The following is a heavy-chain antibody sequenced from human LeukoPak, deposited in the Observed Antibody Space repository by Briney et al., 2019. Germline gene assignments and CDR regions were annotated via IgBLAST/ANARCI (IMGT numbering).Heavy chain of an antibody. CDR2: IYYSGST. D-gene: IGHD6-19*01. V-gene: IGHV4-59*11. J-gene: IGHJ5*02. Sequence: SETLSLTCSGSNYSISNSLYWSWIRQPPGKGLEWIGYIYYSGSTNYNPSLKSRVTISVDTSKNQFSLKLSSVTAADTAVYYCARDEYGSGWGWFDPWGQGTLVTVSS. CDR1: NYSISNSLY. CDR3: ARDEYGSGWGWFDP.